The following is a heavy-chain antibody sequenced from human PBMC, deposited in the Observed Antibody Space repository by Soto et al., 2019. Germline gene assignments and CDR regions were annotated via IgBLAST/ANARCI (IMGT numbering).Heavy chain of an antibody. CDR2: ISGSGGST. D-gene: IGHD6-19*01. J-gene: IGHJ4*02. Sequence: GGSLRLSCAASRFTFSSYAMSWVRQAPGKGLEWVSAISGSGGSTYYADSVKGRFTISRDNSKNTLYLQMNSLRAEDTAVYYCARDSVAGIFKYYFDYWGQGTLVTVSS. CDR1: RFTFSSYA. CDR3: ARDSVAGIFKYYFDY. V-gene: IGHV3-23*01.